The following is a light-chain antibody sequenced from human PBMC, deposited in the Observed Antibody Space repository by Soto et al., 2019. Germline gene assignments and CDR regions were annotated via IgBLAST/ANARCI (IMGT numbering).Light chain of an antibody. CDR2: GAS. J-gene: IGKJ2*01. CDR1: QSISDK. V-gene: IGKV3-15*01. Sequence: EIVMTQSPVTLSVSPFERATLSCRSSQSISDKSAWYQQKPGQAPRLLVFGASTRATGIPARFSGSGSGTDFTLTITGLQSEDFAVYYCQQYKSWPYTFGQGTKVDIK. CDR3: QQYKSWPYT.